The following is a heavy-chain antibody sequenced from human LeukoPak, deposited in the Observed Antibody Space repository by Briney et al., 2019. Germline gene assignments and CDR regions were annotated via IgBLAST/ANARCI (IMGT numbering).Heavy chain of an antibody. Sequence: GGSLRLSCAVSGFTFSRFSMTWVRQAPGKGLEWVSSISSSSSYIYYRDSVKGRFTISRDNAKNSLYLRMHSLRAEDTAVYYCALVGATSWAPFDYWGQGTLVTVSS. V-gene: IGHV3-21*01. CDR2: ISSSSSYI. D-gene: IGHD1-26*01. J-gene: IGHJ4*02. CDR1: GFTFSRFS. CDR3: ALVGATSWAPFDY.